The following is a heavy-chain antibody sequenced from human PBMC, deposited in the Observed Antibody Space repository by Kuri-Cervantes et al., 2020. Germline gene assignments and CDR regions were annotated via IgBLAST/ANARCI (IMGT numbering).Heavy chain of an antibody. CDR3: ASSSWYHRGRFDY. CDR2: INHSGST. V-gene: IGHV4-34*01. D-gene: IGHD6-13*01. Sequence: SETLSLTCAVYGGSFSGYYRSWIRQPPGKGLEWIGEINHSGSTNYNPSLKSRVTISVDTSKNQFSLKLSSVTAADTAVYYCASSSWYHRGRFDYWGQGTLVTVSS. J-gene: IGHJ4*02. CDR1: GGSFSGYY.